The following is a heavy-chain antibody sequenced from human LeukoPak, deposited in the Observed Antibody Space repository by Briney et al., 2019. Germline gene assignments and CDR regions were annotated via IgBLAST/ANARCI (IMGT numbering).Heavy chain of an antibody. Sequence: SVKVSCKTSGDTFRTYDIHWVRQAPGQGLEWMGRIIPIGDIADYAQKFQGRVTMTADKSTTTAYMEVRSLKSEDTAFYYCARISDSTRVTAAFDVGGQGTMLTVS. V-gene: IGHV1-69*04. J-gene: IGHJ3*01. D-gene: IGHD2-2*01. CDR2: IIPIGDIA. CDR1: GDTFRTYD. CDR3: ARISDSTRVTAAFDV.